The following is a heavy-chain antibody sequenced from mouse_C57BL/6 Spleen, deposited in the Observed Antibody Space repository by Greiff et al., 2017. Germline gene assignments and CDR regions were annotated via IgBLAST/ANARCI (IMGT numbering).Heavy chain of an antibody. V-gene: IGHV1-61*01. CDR1: GYTFTSYW. D-gene: IGHD2-10*01. J-gene: IGHJ4*01. CDR3: ATGNLLHSDAMDY. CDR2: IYPSDSET. Sequence: QVQLQQPGAELVRPGSSVKLSCKASGYTFTSYWMDWVKQRPGQGLEWIGNIYPSDSETHYNQKFKDKATLTVDKSSSTAYMQLSSLTSEDSAVYYCATGNLLHSDAMDYWGQGTSVTVSS.